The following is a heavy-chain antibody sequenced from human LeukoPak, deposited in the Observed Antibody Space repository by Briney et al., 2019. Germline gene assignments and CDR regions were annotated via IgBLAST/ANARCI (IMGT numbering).Heavy chain of an antibody. Sequence: GRSLRLSCAASGFTFDDYAMHWVRQAPGKGLEWVSGISWNSGSIGYADSVKGRFTISRDNAKNSLYLQMNSLRAEDTALYHCAKDSGYYYDSSGLFDYWGQGTLVTVSS. CDR3: AKDSGYYYDSSGLFDY. CDR1: GFTFDDYA. V-gene: IGHV3-9*01. CDR2: ISWNSGSI. D-gene: IGHD3-22*01. J-gene: IGHJ4*02.